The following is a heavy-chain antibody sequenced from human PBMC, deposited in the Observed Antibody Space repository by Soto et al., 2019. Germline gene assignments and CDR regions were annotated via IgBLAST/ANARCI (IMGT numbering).Heavy chain of an antibody. V-gene: IGHV3-30*03. J-gene: IGHJ4*02. CDR2: ISYDGTNE. CDR3: ATDRWNLRLLDY. CDR1: GFPFSSYG. D-gene: IGHD1-1*01. Sequence: GGSLRLSCAASGFPFSSYGMHWVRQAPGKGLEWVAVISYDGTNEYYADSVKGRFTISRDSSKNTLYLQMNSLRAENTAVYYCATDRWNLRLLDYWGQGTLVTVSS.